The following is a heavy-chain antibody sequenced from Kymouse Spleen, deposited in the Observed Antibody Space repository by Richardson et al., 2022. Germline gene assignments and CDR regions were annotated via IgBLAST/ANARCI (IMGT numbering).Heavy chain of an antibody. Sequence: QVQLQESGPGLVKPSETLSLTCTVSGGSVSSGSYYWSWIRQPPGKGLEWIGYIYYSGSTNYNPSLKSRVTISVDTSKNQFSLKLSSVTAADTAVYYCARSIAVATFDYWGQGTLVTVSS. CDR2: IYYSGST. J-gene: IGHJ4*02. CDR1: GGSVSSGSYY. D-gene: IGHD6-19*01. V-gene: IGHV4-61*01. CDR3: ARSIAVATFDY.